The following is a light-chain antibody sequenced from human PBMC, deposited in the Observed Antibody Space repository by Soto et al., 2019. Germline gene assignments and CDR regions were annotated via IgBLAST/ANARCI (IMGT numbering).Light chain of an antibody. V-gene: IGKV3-15*01. J-gene: IGKJ5*01. Sequence: EVMMTQSPATLSVSPGERATLSCRASQSVSNNLAWYQQKPGQVPRLLIYYASTRATGIPARFSGSGSGTEFTLTISSVQSEDFALYYCQQYNNWPPITFGQGTRLEIK. CDR2: YAS. CDR1: QSVSNN. CDR3: QQYNNWPPIT.